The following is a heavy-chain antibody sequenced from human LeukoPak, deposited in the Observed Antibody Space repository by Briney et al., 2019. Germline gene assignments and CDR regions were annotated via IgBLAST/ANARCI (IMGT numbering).Heavy chain of an antibody. J-gene: IGHJ6*03. CDR3: ARGTVVVPAAIHPVDYYYYMDV. CDR2: IYTSGST. Sequence: SETLSLTCTVSGGSISSYYWSWIRQPAGKGLEWIGRIYTSGSTNYNPSLKSRVTMSVDTSKNQFSLKLSSVTAAGTAVYYCARGTVVVPAAIHPVDYYYYMDVWGKGTTVTVSS. D-gene: IGHD2-2*02. CDR1: GGSISSYY. V-gene: IGHV4-4*07.